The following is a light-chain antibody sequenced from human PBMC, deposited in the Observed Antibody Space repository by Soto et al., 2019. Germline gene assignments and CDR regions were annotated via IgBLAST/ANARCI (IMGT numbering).Light chain of an antibody. J-gene: IGKJ1*01. CDR3: QPYGSSPRT. Sequence: EIVLTQSPGTLSLTPEERATLSCRASQGVSGSYLAWYQQKPGQAPRLLIYGASSRATGIPNRFSGSESGTDFTLTISRLEPEDFAVYYCQPYGSSPRTFGQGTKVEIK. CDR1: QGVSGSY. V-gene: IGKV3-20*01. CDR2: GAS.